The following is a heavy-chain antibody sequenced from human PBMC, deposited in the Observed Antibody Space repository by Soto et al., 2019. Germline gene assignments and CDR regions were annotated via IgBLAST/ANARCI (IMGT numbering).Heavy chain of an antibody. Sequence: ASVKVSFKASGYTFTSYGISWLRQAPGQGLEWMGWISAYNGNTNYAQKLQGRVTMATDTSTSTAYMELRSLRSDDTAVYYCARGRSPRQYFDWLLGYWGQGTLVTVSS. CDR1: GYTFTSYG. D-gene: IGHD3-9*01. CDR3: ARGRSPRQYFDWLLGY. CDR2: ISAYNGNT. V-gene: IGHV1-18*01. J-gene: IGHJ4*02.